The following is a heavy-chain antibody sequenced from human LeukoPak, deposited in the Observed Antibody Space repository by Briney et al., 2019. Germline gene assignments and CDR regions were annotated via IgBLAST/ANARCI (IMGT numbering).Heavy chain of an antibody. CDR1: GFTFSSYA. V-gene: IGHV3-23*01. J-gene: IGHJ4*02. Sequence: GGSLRLSCAASGFTFSSYAMSWVRQAPGKGLEWVSAIMGMGGSTYYADSVKGRFTISRDNSKNTLYLQMNSLRAEDTAVYYCAKDLGCSSTSCYREGAGDYWGQGTLVTVSS. CDR3: AKDLGCSSTSCYREGAGDY. CDR2: IMGMGGST. D-gene: IGHD2-2*01.